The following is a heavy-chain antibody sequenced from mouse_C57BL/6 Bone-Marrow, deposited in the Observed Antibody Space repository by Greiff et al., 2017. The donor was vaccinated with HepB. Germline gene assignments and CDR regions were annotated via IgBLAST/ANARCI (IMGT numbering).Heavy chain of an antibody. CDR3: ARGTDLGNYFDY. V-gene: IGHV1-54*01. CDR1: GYAFTNYL. Sequence: QVQLKESGAELVRPGTSVKVSCKASGYAFTNYLIEWVKQRPGQGLEWIGVINPGSGGTNYNVKFKGKATLTADKSSSTAYMQLSSLTSEDSAVYFCARGTDLGNYFDYWGQGTTLTVSS. D-gene: IGHD3-3*01. CDR2: INPGSGGT. J-gene: IGHJ2*01.